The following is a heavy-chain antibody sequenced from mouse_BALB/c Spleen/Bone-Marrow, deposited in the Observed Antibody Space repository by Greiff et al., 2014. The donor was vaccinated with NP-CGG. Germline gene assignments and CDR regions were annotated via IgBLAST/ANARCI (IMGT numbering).Heavy chain of an antibody. D-gene: IGHD1-1*01. CDR2: INPSTGYT. J-gene: IGHJ3*01. CDR1: GYTFTSYW. CDR3: AREGYYGRPFAY. Sequence: QVHVKQSGAELAKPGASVKMSCKASGYTFTSYWMHWVEQRPGQGLEWIGYINPSTGYTEYNQKFKDKATLTADKSSSTAYMQLSSLTSEDPAVYYCAREGYYGRPFAYRGQRTLVPVSA. V-gene: IGHV1-7*01.